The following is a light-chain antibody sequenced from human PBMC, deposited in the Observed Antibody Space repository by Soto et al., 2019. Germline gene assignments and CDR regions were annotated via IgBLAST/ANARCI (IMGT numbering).Light chain of an antibody. J-gene: IGKJ2*01. CDR3: QQYSNWPQYT. Sequence: EIVFTQSPGTLCLSPGERAALSCGASQSVSSKFLAWYQQKPGQAPRLLIYAASNRATGIPDRFSGSGSGTDFTLTISSLQSEDFAVYYCQQYSNWPQYTFGQGTKVDI. CDR1: QSVSSKF. V-gene: IGKV3-20*01. CDR2: AAS.